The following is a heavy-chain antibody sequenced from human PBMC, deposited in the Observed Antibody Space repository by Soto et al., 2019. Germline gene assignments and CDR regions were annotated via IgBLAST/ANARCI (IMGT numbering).Heavy chain of an antibody. Sequence: QVQLQESGPGLVKPSQTLSLTCTVSGGPVINGDSYLNWIRQHPEKGLEWMGYINYRGTTNYNAALKSRILISVATTKNQFSLRLTAVTAADTAVYYCARDSPGEAPYWGQGTLVTVSS. V-gene: IGHV4-31*03. D-gene: IGHD2-2*01. CDR2: INYRGTT. CDR1: GGPVINGDSY. CDR3: ARDSPGEAPY. J-gene: IGHJ4*02.